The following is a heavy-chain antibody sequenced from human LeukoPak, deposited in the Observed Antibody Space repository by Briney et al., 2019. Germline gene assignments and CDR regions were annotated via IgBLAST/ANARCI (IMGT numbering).Heavy chain of an antibody. CDR3: ARGPPWGQHPEVAFDI. Sequence: SETLSRTCAVYGGSFSGHYWNWLRQSPGKGLEWNGEINHSGSTNYNPSLKSRVIISVDTSKNQFSLKLSSVTAADTAVYYCARGPPWGQHPEVAFDIWGQGTMVTVSS. V-gene: IGHV4-34*01. CDR2: INHSGST. J-gene: IGHJ3*02. D-gene: IGHD3-16*01. CDR1: GGSFSGHY.